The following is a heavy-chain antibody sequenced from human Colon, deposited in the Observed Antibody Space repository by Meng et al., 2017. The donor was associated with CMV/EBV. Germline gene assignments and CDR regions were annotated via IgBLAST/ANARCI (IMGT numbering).Heavy chain of an antibody. CDR2: ISHSSDT. Sequence: GGSLRLSCEGSGFTFSVYWMSWVRQSPGKGLEWVSSISHSSDTKYADSLKGRFTLSRDNAQNSVYLQMNSLTAEDTAIYYCARGWPPDYWGRGTLVTVSS. CDR3: ARGWPPDY. V-gene: IGHV3-69-1*02. CDR1: GFTFSVYW. D-gene: IGHD6-13*01. J-gene: IGHJ4*02.